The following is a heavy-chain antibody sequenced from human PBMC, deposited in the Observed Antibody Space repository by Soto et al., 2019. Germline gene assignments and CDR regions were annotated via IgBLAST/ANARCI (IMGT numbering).Heavy chain of an antibody. CDR1: GYSISSGCY. CDR2: IYHSGST. Sequence: SETLSLTCAVSGYSISSGCYWGWIRQPPGKGLEWIGSIYHSGSTYYNPSLKSRVTISVDTSKNQFSLKLSSVTAADTAVYYCARDGITGTTDYYGMDVWGQGTTVTV. D-gene: IGHD1-7*01. J-gene: IGHJ6*02. V-gene: IGHV4-38-2*02. CDR3: ARDGITGTTDYYGMDV.